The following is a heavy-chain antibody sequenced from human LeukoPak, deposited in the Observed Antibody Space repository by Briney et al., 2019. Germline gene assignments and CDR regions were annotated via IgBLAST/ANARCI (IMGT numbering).Heavy chain of an antibody. V-gene: IGHV4-39*01. CDR1: GGSISSSSYY. J-gene: IGHJ3*02. D-gene: IGHD3-10*01. Sequence: PSETLSLTCTVSGGSISSSSYYWGWIRQPPGKGLEWIGSIYYSGSTYYNPSLRSRVTISVDTSKNQFSLKLSSVTAADTAVYYCARGGLVRGALNSLSAFDIWGQGTMVTVSS. CDR3: ARGGLVRGALNSLSAFDI. CDR2: IYYSGST.